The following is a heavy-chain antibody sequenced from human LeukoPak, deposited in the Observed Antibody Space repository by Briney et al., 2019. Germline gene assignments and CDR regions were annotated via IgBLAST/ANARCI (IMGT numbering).Heavy chain of an antibody. V-gene: IGHV1-69*04. J-gene: IGHJ5*02. Sequence: ASVKVSCKASGGTFSSYAISWVRQAPGQGLEWMGRIIPILGIANYAQRFQGRVTITADESTSTAYMELSSLRSEDTAVYYCARDPHYYDSSGYQQPYNWFDPWGQGTLVTVSS. CDR2: IIPILGIA. CDR1: GGTFSSYA. CDR3: ARDPHYYDSSGYQQPYNWFDP. D-gene: IGHD3-22*01.